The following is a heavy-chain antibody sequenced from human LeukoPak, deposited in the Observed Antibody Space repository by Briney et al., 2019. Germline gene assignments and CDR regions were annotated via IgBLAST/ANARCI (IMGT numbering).Heavy chain of an antibody. V-gene: IGHV3-23*01. Sequence: PGGTLRLSCAASGFTFSSYGMSWVRQAPGKGLEWVSAISGSGGSTYYADSVKGRFTISRDNSKNTLYLQMNSLRAEDTAVYYCARVSYCGGDCYSRDSAEYFQHWGQGTLVTVSS. J-gene: IGHJ1*01. CDR2: ISGSGGST. D-gene: IGHD2-21*02. CDR1: GFTFSSYG. CDR3: ARVSYCGGDCYSRDSAEYFQH.